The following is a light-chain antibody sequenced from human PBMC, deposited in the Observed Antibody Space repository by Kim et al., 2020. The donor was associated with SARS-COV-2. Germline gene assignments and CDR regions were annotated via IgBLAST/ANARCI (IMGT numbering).Light chain of an antibody. CDR3: QQSYNFPRT. V-gene: IGKV1-39*01. CDR1: QSGSGW. Sequence: GAVGDGVTITCRASQSGSGWLNWYQQKPGKAPHLLIYRTSTLQTGVPPRFSGSASGTDFTLTINTLQPEDFATYYCQQSYNFPRTFGQGTKVDIK. CDR2: RTS. J-gene: IGKJ1*01.